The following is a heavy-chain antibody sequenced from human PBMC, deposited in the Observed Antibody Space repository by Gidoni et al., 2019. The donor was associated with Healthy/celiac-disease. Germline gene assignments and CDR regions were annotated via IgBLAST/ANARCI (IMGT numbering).Heavy chain of an antibody. D-gene: IGHD6-13*01. Sequence: QVQLVQSGAEVKKPGASVKVSCKASGYNFTGYYMHWVRQAPGQGLEWMGWFNPNSGGTNYAQKFQGRVTMTRDTSISTAYMELSRLRSDDTAVYYCARELLQYSSSWYPNEWWFDPWGQGTLVTVSS. V-gene: IGHV1-2*02. J-gene: IGHJ5*02. CDR3: ARELLQYSSSWYPNEWWFDP. CDR1: GYNFTGYY. CDR2: FNPNSGGT.